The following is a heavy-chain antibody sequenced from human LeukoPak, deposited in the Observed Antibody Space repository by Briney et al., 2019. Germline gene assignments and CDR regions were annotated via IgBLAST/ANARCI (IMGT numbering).Heavy chain of an antibody. Sequence: RSETLSLTCTVSGGSISSSSYYWSWIRQPPGKGLEWIGYIYYSGSTNYNPSLKSRVTISVDTSKNQFSLKLSSVTAADTAVYYCAVSGWYLYFDYWGQGTLVTVSS. CDR1: GGSISSSSYY. V-gene: IGHV4-61*05. J-gene: IGHJ4*02. CDR2: IYYSGST. CDR3: AVSGWYLYFDY. D-gene: IGHD6-19*01.